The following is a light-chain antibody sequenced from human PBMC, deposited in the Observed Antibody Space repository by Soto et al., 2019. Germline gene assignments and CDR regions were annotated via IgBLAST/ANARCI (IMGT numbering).Light chain of an antibody. CDR1: SSDVGGYNY. V-gene: IGLV2-14*03. J-gene: IGLJ1*01. CDR2: DVS. Sequence: QSVLTQPASVSGSPGQSITISGTGTSSDVGGYNYVSWYQHHPGKAPKLMIYDVSNRPSGVSNRFSGSESGNTVSLTISGLQPEDEADYYCSSYTTSNTRQTVFGTGTKLTVL. CDR3: SSYTTSNTRQTV.